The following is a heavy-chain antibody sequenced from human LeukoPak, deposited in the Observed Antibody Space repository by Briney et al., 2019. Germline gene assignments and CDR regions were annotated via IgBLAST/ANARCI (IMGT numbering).Heavy chain of an antibody. Sequence: GGSLRLSCAASGFTFSNYWMTWVRQAPGKGLEWVAVIWYDGSNKYYADSVKGRFTISRDNSKNTLYLQMNSLRAEDTAVYYCARARMRYSSGWAHNWFDPWGQGTLVTVSS. V-gene: IGHV3-33*08. CDR2: IWYDGSNK. CDR3: ARARMRYSSGWAHNWFDP. J-gene: IGHJ5*02. CDR1: GFTFSNYW. D-gene: IGHD6-19*01.